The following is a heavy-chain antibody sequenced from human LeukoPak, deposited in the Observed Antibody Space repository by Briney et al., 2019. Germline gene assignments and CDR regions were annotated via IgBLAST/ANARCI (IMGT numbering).Heavy chain of an antibody. CDR3: AKDGSRRDIAVAGTGFFDY. CDR1: GFTFSSYG. D-gene: IGHD6-19*01. J-gene: IGHJ4*02. V-gene: IGHV3-30*18. CDR2: ISYDGSNK. Sequence: GGSLRLSCAASGFTFSSYGMHWVRQAPGKGLEWVAVISYDGSNKYYADSVKGRFTISKDNSKNTLYLQMNSLRAEDTAVYYCAKDGSRRDIAVAGTGFFDYWGQGTLVTVSS.